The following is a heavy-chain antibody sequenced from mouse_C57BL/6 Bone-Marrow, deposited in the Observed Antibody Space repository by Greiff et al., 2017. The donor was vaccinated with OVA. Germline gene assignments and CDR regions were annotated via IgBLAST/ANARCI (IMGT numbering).Heavy chain of an antibody. J-gene: IGHJ3*01. CDR1: GFTFSSYA. Sequence: EVKLVESGGGLVKPGGSLKLSCAASGFTFSSYAMSWVRQTPEKRLEWVATISDGGSYTYYPDNVKGRFTISRDNAKNNLYLQMSHLKSEDTAMYYSARDSVYYNGSAWFAYWGQGTLVTVSA. CDR3: ARDSVYYNGSAWFAY. CDR2: ISDGGSYT. D-gene: IGHD1-1*01. V-gene: IGHV5-4*01.